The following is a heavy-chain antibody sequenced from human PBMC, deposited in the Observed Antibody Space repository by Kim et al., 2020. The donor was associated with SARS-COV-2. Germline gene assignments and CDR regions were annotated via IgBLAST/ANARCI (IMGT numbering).Heavy chain of an antibody. D-gene: IGHD2-15*01. V-gene: IGHV4-34*01. CDR3: AREDFTQRYWYFDL. J-gene: IGHJ2*01. CDR1: GGSFSGYY. CDR2: INHSGST. Sequence: SETLSLTCAVYGGSFSGYYWSWIRQPPGKGLEWIGEINHSGSTNYNPSLKSRVTISVDTSKNQFSLKLSSVTAADTAVYYCAREDFTQRYWYFDLWGRGTLVTVSS.